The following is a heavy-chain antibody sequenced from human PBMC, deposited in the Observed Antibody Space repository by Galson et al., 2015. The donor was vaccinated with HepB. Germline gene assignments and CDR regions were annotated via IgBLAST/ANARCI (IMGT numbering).Heavy chain of an antibody. V-gene: IGHV3-7*01. Sequence: SLRLSCAASGFTFSSYWMSWVRQAPGKGLEWVANIKQDGSEKYYVDSVKGRFTISRDNAKNSLYLQMNSLRAEDTAVYYCARDSYMSTVTRGSDYWGQGTLVTVSS. CDR2: IKQDGSEK. CDR1: GFTFSSYW. D-gene: IGHD4-17*01. CDR3: ARDSYMSTVTRGSDY. J-gene: IGHJ4*02.